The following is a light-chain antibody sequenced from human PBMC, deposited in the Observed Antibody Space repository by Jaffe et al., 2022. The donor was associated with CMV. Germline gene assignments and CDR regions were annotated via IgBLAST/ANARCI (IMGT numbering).Light chain of an antibody. J-gene: IGLJ1*01. CDR1: SSNIGAGYD. V-gene: IGLV1-40*01. CDR2: VDN. Sequence: QSVLTQPPSVSGAPGQRVTISCTGSSSNIGAGYDVHWYQQLPGGAPKLLVYVDNNRPSGVPDRFSASRSGASASLAITGLQSEDEADYYCQSFDNSLKSYVFGPGTRVTVL. CDR3: QSFDNSLKSYV.